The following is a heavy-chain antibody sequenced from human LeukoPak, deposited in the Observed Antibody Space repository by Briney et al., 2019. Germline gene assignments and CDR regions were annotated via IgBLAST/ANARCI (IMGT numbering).Heavy chain of an antibody. CDR2: ISGSGGST. CDR1: GFTFSSYA. J-gene: IGHJ3*02. V-gene: IGHV3-23*01. D-gene: IGHD6-19*01. Sequence: GGSLRLSCAASGFTFSSYAMSWVRQTPGKGLEWVSAISGSGGSTYYADSVKGRFTISRDNSKNTLYLQMNSLRAEDTAVYYCAKDIKQWLGHDAFDIWGQGTMVTVSS. CDR3: AKDIKQWLGHDAFDI.